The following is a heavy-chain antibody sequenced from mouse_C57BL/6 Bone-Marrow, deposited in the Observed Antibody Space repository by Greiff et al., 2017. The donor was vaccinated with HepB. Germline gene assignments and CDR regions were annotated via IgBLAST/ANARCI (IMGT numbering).Heavy chain of an antibody. J-gene: IGHJ3*01. CDR3: AHYYGSSPFAY. Sequence: LQQSGAELARPGASVKLSCKASGYTFTSYGISWVKQRTGQGLEWIGEIYPRSGNTYYNEKFKGKATLTADKSSSTAYMELRSLTSEDSAVYFCAHYYGSSPFAYWGQGTLVTVSA. CDR2: IYPRSGNT. D-gene: IGHD1-1*01. V-gene: IGHV1-81*01. CDR1: GYTFTSYG.